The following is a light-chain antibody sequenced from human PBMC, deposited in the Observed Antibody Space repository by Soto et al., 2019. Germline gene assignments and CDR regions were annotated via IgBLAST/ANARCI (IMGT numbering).Light chain of an antibody. CDR3: QQYDSSFT. Sequence: IVLTQSPATLSLSPGERATLSCTASQPVTTTYIAWYQQKFGQAPRLLIYGASTRATGTPDRFTGGGFGTDLALTISRVEPEDFAVYYCQQYDSSFTFGGGTKVEMK. J-gene: IGKJ4*01. V-gene: IGKV3-20*01. CDR1: QPVTTTY. CDR2: GAS.